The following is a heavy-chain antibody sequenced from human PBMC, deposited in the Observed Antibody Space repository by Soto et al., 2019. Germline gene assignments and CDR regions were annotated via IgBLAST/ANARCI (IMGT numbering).Heavy chain of an antibody. Sequence: QVQLVQSGAEVKKPGASVKVSCKASGYTFTSYDINWVRQDTGQGLEWMGWMNPNSGNTGYAQKFQGRVTMTRNTSISTAYMELSSLRSEDTAVYYCARDHSSSWYLYYFDYWGQGTLVTVSS. CDR3: ARDHSSSWYLYYFDY. CDR2: MNPNSGNT. D-gene: IGHD6-13*01. CDR1: GYTFTSYD. V-gene: IGHV1-8*01. J-gene: IGHJ4*02.